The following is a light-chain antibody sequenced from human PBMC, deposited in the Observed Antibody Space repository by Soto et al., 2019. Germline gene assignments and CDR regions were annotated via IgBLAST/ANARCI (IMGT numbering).Light chain of an antibody. Sequence: QAVVIQPPSTSGTPGQTVTISCSGSSSNIGSNYVYWYQRLPGAAPKLLIYANSERPSGVPGRFSGSKSGTSASLAISGLRSEDEADYYCATWDDSLSGVLFGGGTKVTVL. CDR2: ANS. J-gene: IGLJ2*01. CDR3: ATWDDSLSGVL. CDR1: SSNIGSNY. V-gene: IGLV1-47*02.